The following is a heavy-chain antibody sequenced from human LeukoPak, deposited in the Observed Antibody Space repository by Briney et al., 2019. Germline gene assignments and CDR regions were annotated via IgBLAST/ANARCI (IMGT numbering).Heavy chain of an antibody. CDR1: GGSFSGYY. CDR3: ARGCAYYDFWSGYYGNWFDP. D-gene: IGHD3-3*01. J-gene: IGHJ5*02. V-gene: IGHV4-34*01. CDR2: INHSGST. Sequence: TSETLSLTXAVYGGSFSGYYWSWIRQPPGKGLEWIGEINHSGSTNYNPSLKSRVIISVDTSKNQFSLKLSSVTAADTAVYYCARGCAYYDFWSGYYGNWFDPWDQGTLVTVSS.